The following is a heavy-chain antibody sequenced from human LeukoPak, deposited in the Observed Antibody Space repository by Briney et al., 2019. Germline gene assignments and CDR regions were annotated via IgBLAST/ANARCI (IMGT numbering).Heavy chain of an antibody. CDR1: GYTFTAYY. CDR2: IKCDSGGT. Sequence: ASLKVSCKASGYTFTAYYMHWVRQAPGQGLEWMGWIKCDSGGTEYSRNYRGRVTMTRDTSISTAYMELTRLTSDDTAVYYCVGSNWAADAAFDSWGQGTQVTASS. J-gene: IGHJ4*02. CDR3: VGSNWAADAAFDS. D-gene: IGHD6-13*01. V-gene: IGHV1-2*02.